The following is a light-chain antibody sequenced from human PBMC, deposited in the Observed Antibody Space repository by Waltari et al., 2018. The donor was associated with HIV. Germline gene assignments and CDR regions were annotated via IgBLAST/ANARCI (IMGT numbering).Light chain of an antibody. CDR3: GSYTSSSTLV. CDR2: DVS. V-gene: IGLV2-14*03. CDR1: SSDVGAYNF. J-gene: IGLJ3*02. Sequence: QSALTQPASVSGSPGQSITISCTGTSSDVGAYNFVSWYQQHPGKAPKLMIYDVSSRPSGVSDRFSGSKSGNTASLTISGLRAEDEADYYCGSYTSSSTLVFGGGTKLTVL.